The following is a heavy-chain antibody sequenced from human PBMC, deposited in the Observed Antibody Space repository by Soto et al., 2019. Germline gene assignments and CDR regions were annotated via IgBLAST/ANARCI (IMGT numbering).Heavy chain of an antibody. J-gene: IGHJ4*02. CDR2: IYHSGST. CDR1: GGSFSGYY. V-gene: IGHV4-34*01. D-gene: IGHD2-2*01. CDR3: ASLPATSDFDY. Sequence: PSETLSLTCAVYGGSFSGYYWTLIRQPPGTGLEWIGEIYHSGSTNYNPSLKSRVTISVDKSKNQFSLKLSSVTAADTAVYYCASLPATSDFDYWGQGTLVTSPQ.